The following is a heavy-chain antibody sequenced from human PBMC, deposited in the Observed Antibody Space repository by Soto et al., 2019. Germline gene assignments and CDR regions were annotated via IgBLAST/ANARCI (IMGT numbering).Heavy chain of an antibody. V-gene: IGHV1-69*01. CDR3: ARGGTAYYYGMDL. CDR2: IIPGVGS. CDR1: GGTFSNYA. J-gene: IGHJ6*02. D-gene: IGHD1-1*01. Sequence: QVQPVQSGAEVKKSGSSVKVSCKASGGTFSNYAINWVRQAPGQGLQWLGGIIPGVGSRYAQKFQGRVTITADETMTTVYMELRSLISADTAVYYCARGGTAYYYGMDLWGQGNTVTVSS.